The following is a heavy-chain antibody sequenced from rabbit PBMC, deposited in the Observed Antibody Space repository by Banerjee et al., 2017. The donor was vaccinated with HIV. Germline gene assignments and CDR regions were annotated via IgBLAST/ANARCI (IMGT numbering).Heavy chain of an antibody. CDR3: ARDRPKSSGYLFDL. V-gene: IGHV1S40*01. CDR1: EFSFSSTHY. Sequence: QSLEESGGDLVKPGASLTLTCTASEFSFSSTHYMCWVRQAPGKGLEWIGCIDAGDSGGIEYASWAKGRFTISKTSSTTVTLQMTSLTAADTATYFCARDRPKSSGYLFDLWGQGTLVTVS. CDR2: IDAGDSGGI. J-gene: IGHJ4*01. D-gene: IGHD1-1*01.